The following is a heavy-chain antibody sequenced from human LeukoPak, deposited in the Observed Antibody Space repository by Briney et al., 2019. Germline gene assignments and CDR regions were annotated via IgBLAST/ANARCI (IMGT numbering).Heavy chain of an antibody. J-gene: IGHJ4*02. V-gene: IGHV3-23*01. CDR1: GFTFSSYA. CDR3: AKEPINFIVVVPAATPRLVGD. CDR2: ISGSGGST. Sequence: GGSLRLSCAASGFTFSSYAMSWVRQAPGKGLEWVLAISGSGGSTYYADSVKGRFTISRDNSKNTLYLQMNSLRAEDTAVYYCAKEPINFIVVVPAATPRLVGDWGQGTLVTVSS. D-gene: IGHD2-2*01.